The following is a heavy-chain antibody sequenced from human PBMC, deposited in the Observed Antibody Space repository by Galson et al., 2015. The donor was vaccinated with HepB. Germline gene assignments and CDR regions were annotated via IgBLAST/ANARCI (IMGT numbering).Heavy chain of an antibody. J-gene: IGHJ4*02. CDR1: GYTFTSYG. CDR3: ARDRRGYSSGWYVGTPRYYFDY. CDR2: ISAYNGNT. D-gene: IGHD6-19*01. V-gene: IGHV1-18*01. Sequence: SVKVSCKASGYTFTSYGISWVRQAPGQGLEWMGWISAYNGNTNYAQKLQGRVTMTTDTSTSTAYMELRSLRSDDTAVYYCARDRRGYSSGWYVGTPRYYFDYWGQGTLVTVSS.